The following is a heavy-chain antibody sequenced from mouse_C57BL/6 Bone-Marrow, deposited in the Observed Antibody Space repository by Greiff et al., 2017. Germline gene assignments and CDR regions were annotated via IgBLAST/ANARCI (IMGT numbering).Heavy chain of an antibody. J-gene: IGHJ2*01. CDR3: ARNYGSPFDY. CDR2: IDPSDSYT. CDR1: GYTFTSYW. V-gene: IGHV1-59*01. Sequence: QVQLKQPGAELVRPGTSVKLSCKASGYTFTSYWMHWVKQRPGQGLEWIGVIDPSDSYTNYNQKFKGKATLTVDPSSSTAYMQLSSLTSEDSAVYYCARNYGSPFDYWGQGTTLTVSS. D-gene: IGHD1-1*01.